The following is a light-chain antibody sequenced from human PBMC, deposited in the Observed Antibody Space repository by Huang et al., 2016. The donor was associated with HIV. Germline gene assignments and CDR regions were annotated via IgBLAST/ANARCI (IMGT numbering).Light chain of an antibody. J-gene: IGKJ1*01. CDR3: QHYNNWPPWT. CDR2: GAS. Sequence: EIVMTQSPATLSVSPGERATLACRARQGDSNNIAWYQQKPGQTPRLLIHGASTRATGIAAKFSGRGSGTDFTLTITSLQPEDSAVYYCQHYNNWPPWTFGPGTQVEI. V-gene: IGKV3D-15*01. CDR1: QGDSNN.